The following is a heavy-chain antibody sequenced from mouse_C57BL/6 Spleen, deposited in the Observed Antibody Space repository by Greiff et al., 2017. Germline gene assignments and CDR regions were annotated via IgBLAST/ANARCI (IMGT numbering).Heavy chain of an antibody. CDR1: GYTFTDYY. J-gene: IGHJ3*01. Sequence: VQLQQSGAELVRPGASVKLSCKASGYTFTDYYINWVKQRPGQGLEWIARIYPGSGNTYYNEKFKGKATLTAEKSSSTAYMQLSSLTSEDSAVYFCARKDDYDDWFADWGQGTLVTVSA. D-gene: IGHD2-4*01. CDR3: ARKDDYDDWFAD. V-gene: IGHV1-76*01. CDR2: IYPGSGNT.